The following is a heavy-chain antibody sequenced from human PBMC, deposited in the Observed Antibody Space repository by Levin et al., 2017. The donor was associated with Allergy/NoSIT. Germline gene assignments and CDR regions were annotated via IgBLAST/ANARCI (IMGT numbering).Heavy chain of an antibody. D-gene: IGHD2-15*01. Sequence: PPGGSLRLSCVASGFTFSSYGMHWVRQAPGKGLEWVAVISFDAKNKFYADSVKGRFTISRDNSKNTLYLQMSSLRAEDTAVYSCAKDLAVVGATGFDYWGQGTLVTVSS. CDR3: AKDLAVVGATGFDY. J-gene: IGHJ4*02. CDR2: ISFDAKNK. CDR1: GFTFSSYG. V-gene: IGHV3-30*18.